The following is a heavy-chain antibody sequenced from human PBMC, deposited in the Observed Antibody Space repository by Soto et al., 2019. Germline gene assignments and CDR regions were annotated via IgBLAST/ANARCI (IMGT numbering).Heavy chain of an antibody. J-gene: IGHJ4*02. CDR1: GFTFSSYA. CDR2: ISGSGGST. D-gene: IGHD3-22*01. V-gene: IGHV3-23*01. Sequence: GGSLRLSCAASGFTFSSYAMSWVRQAPGKGLEWVSAISGSGGSTYYADSVKGRFTISRDNSKNTLYLQMNSLRAEDTAVYYCAKDLGHYYDSSGYPDYWGQGTLVTVS. CDR3: AKDLGHYYDSSGYPDY.